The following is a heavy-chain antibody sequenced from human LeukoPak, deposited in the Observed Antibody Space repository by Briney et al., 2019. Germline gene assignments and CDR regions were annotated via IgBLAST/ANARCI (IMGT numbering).Heavy chain of an antibody. CDR1: GYSINDGHY. J-gene: IGHJ4*01. V-gene: IGHV4-38-2*02. CDR2: IYHSGST. D-gene: IGHD2-21*01. Sequence: PSETLSLTCTVSGYSINDGHYWGWIRQPPGKGLEWIGSIYHSGSTYDSPSLKSRVTMSVDTSKNQFSLKLSSVTVADTAVYYCAKEVTYSSIPYYFEYWGHGTLVTVSS. CDR3: AKEVTYSSIPYYFEY.